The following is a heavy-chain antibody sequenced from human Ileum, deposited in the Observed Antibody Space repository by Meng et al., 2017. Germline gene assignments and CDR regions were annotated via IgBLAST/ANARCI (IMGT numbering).Heavy chain of an antibody. CDR3: ERGPSYRVVEETANLEY. V-gene: IGHV3-23*01. CDR2: LSGSWTYT. CDR1: GAISSDYA. D-gene: IGHD2-15*01. J-gene: IGHJ4*02. Sequence: GEPLKSPCAGPGAISSDYAMNWVRQAPGKGLEWVAILSGSWTYTYYADSEKGRSTISRDSSKNTLYLGMNSLKVENSAVYYCERGPSYRVVEETANLEYWGQGTLVTVSS.